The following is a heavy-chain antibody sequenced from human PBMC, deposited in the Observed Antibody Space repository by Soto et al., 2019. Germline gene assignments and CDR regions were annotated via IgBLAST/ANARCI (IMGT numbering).Heavy chain of an antibody. D-gene: IGHD4-17*01. CDR1: GDTFSNHT. J-gene: IGHJ6*03. Sequence: QVQLVQSGAEVKKPGSSVKVSCKASGDTFSNHTISWVRQAPGQGLEWMGRIIPILGVANYAQKFQGRVTITADKSTSTAYMEVRSLRSADRAVYYCARVAEGGTVTKCYYYYVDVWGKGTTVTVSS. V-gene: IGHV1-69*04. CDR2: IIPILGVA. CDR3: ARVAEGGTVTKCYYYYVDV.